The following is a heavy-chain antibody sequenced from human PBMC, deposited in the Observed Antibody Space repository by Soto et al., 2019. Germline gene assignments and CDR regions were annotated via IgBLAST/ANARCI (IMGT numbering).Heavy chain of an antibody. CDR3: ARDGAGYDFWSGYYVGYFDL. D-gene: IGHD3-3*01. Sequence: SETLSLTCTVSCGSISNYYWSWIRQPPGKGREWIGYIYYSGSTNYNPSLKSRVTISVDTSKNQFSLKLSSVTAADTAVYYCARDGAGYDFWSGYYVGYFDLWGRGTLVTVSS. J-gene: IGHJ2*01. CDR2: IYYSGST. CDR1: CGSISNYY. V-gene: IGHV4-59*01.